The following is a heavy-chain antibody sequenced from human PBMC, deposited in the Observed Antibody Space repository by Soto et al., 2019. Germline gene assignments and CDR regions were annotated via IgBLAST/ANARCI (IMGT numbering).Heavy chain of an antibody. V-gene: IGHV4-30-4*01. CDR2: IYYSGST. D-gene: IGHD1-7*01. Sequence: QVQLQESGPGLVKPSQTLSLTCTVSGGSISSGDYYWSWIRQPPGKGLEWIGYIYYSGSTYYNPSLKSRVTISVDTSKNQFSLKLSSVTAADTAVYYCARANFYNWNYDWFDPWGQGTLVTVSS. CDR3: ARANFYNWNYDWFDP. J-gene: IGHJ5*02. CDR1: GGSISSGDYY.